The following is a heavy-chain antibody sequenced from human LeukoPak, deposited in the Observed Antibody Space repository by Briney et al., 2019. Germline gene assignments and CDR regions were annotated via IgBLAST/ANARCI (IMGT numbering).Heavy chain of an antibody. J-gene: IGHJ4*02. D-gene: IGHD3-22*01. V-gene: IGHV3-7*03. CDR3: AGRSGGYYDSSGPMRYYFDY. CDR1: GFTFSSYW. Sequence: GGSLRLSCAASGFTFSSYWMSWVRQAPGKGLEWVANIKQDGSEKYYVDSVKGRFTISRDNAKNSLYLQMNSLRAEDTAVYYCAGRSGGYYDSSGPMRYYFDYWGQGTLVTVSS. CDR2: IKQDGSEK.